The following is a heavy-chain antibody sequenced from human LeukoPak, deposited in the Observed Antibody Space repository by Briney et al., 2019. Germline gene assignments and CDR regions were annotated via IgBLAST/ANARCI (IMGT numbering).Heavy chain of an antibody. D-gene: IGHD3-10*01. CDR2: IIPIFGTA. CDR3: ARDGANLGRGYFQH. V-gene: IGHV1-69*06. Sequence: GSSVKVSCKASGGTFTNYAISWVRQAPGQGLEWMGGIIPIFGTANYAQKFRGRVTITADKSTRTAYMELSSLRSEDTAVYYCARDGANLGRGYFQHWGQGTLVTVSS. CDR1: GGTFTNYA. J-gene: IGHJ1*01.